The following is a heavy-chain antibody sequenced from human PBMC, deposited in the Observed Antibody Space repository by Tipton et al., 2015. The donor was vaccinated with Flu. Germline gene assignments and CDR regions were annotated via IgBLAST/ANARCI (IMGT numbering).Heavy chain of an antibody. D-gene: IGHD6-13*01. V-gene: IGHV4-59*01. Sequence: GLVKPSETLSLTCTISGDSFTGKYCSWIRQTPGKGLEWIGSIHSSGTTNYNDALENRLIMSVDTSKNQCSLSLHSVTANDSAVYYCAKDRWYSRNWGQGILVTVSS. CDR1: GDSFTGKY. CDR2: IHSSGTT. J-gene: IGHJ4*02. CDR3: AKDRWYSRN.